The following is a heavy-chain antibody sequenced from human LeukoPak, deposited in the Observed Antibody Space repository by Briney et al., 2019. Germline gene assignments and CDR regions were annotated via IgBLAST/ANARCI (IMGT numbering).Heavy chain of an antibody. CDR3: AREAETYDAFDI. Sequence: QSGGSLRLSCAASGFTFSSYEMNWVRQAPGKGLEWVSYISSSGSTIYYADSVKGRFTISRVNAKNSLYLQMNSLRAEDTAVYYCAREAETYDAFDIWGQGTMVTVSS. D-gene: IGHD1-14*01. J-gene: IGHJ3*02. CDR1: GFTFSSYE. V-gene: IGHV3-48*03. CDR2: ISSSGSTI.